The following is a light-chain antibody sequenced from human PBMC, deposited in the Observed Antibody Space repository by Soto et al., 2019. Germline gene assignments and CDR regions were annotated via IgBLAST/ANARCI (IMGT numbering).Light chain of an antibody. J-gene: IGKJ4*01. CDR2: AAS. CDR1: QGISSY. Sequence: DIQLTQSPSFLSASVGDGVTITCRASQGISSYLAWYQQKPGKAPRLLIYAASTLQSGVPSRFSGSGSGTEFTLTISSLQPADFATYYCQQLNSYPLTFGGGTKVEIK. V-gene: IGKV1-9*01. CDR3: QQLNSYPLT.